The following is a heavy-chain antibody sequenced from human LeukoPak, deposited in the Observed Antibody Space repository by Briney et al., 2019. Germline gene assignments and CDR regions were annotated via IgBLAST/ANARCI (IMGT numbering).Heavy chain of an antibody. D-gene: IGHD3-16*02. CDR3: ARDRLRLGKLSAPEY. Sequence: SVKVSCQASVGTPNSYVISWVGPAPGQGLEWMGRIIPILDIADYAQNFQGRLTITADKSTSTSHMDLSSLRSEDTAVYYCARDRLRLGKLSAPEYWSQGTLVTVSS. J-gene: IGHJ4*02. CDR1: VGTPNSYV. V-gene: IGHV1-69*04. CDR2: IIPILDIA.